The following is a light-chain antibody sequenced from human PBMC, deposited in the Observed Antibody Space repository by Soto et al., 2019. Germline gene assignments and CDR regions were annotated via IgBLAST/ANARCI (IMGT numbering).Light chain of an antibody. CDR2: DAS. CDR3: QQYDNLPSLT. Sequence: DIQMTQSPSSLSASVGDRVTITCQPSQDISNYLNWYQQKPGKAPKLLIYDASNLETGVPSRYSGSGSGTDFTFTISSLQPEDIATYYCQQYDNLPSLTFGGGTKVEIK. V-gene: IGKV1-33*01. CDR1: QDISNY. J-gene: IGKJ4*01.